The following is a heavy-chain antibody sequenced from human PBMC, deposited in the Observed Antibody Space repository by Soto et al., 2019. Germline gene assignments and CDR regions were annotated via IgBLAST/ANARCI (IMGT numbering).Heavy chain of an antibody. V-gene: IGHV1-18*01. CDR3: ARGRYGDY. CDR2: ISAHSGNT. CDR1: GYAFTTYG. J-gene: IGHJ4*02. D-gene: IGHD1-1*01. Sequence: QVHLVQSGAEVKKPGASVKVSCKGSGYAFTTYGITWVRQAPGQGLEWMGWISAHSGNTNYAQKLQGRVTVTRGTSTSTAYMELRSLRSDDTAVYYCARGRYGDYWGQGALVTVSS.